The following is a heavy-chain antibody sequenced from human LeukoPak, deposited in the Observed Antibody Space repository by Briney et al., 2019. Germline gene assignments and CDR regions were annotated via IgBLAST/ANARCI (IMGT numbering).Heavy chain of an antibody. CDR1: GGSFSSYY. D-gene: IGHD2-2*01. Sequence: NSSETLSLTCTVSGGSFSSYYWSWIRQPPGKGLEWIGYIYYSGSTNYNPSLKSRVTISVDTSRNQFSLKLSSVTAADTAVYYCARRVVVVPAAMDYFDYWGQGTLVTVSS. CDR2: IYYSGST. J-gene: IGHJ4*02. CDR3: ARRVVVVPAAMDYFDY. V-gene: IGHV4-59*08.